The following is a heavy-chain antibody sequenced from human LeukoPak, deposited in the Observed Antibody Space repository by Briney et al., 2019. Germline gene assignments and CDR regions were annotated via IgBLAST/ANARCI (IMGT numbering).Heavy chain of an antibody. CDR3: ARSISNSSFYYFYGLDV. V-gene: IGHV5-51*01. D-gene: IGHD6-6*01. Sequence: GESLKISCKGSGYRFTSYWIGWVRQMPGKGLEWMGIIYPGDSDTRYSPSFQGQVTISADKSIDTACLQWSSLKASDTALYYCARSISNSSFYYFYGLDVWGQGTTVTVSS. CDR1: GYRFTSYW. CDR2: IYPGDSDT. J-gene: IGHJ6*02.